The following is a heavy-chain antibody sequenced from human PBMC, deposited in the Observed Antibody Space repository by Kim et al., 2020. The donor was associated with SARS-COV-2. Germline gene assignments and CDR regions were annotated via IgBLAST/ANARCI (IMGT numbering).Heavy chain of an antibody. V-gene: IGHV3-48*02. D-gene: IGHD3-3*01. J-gene: IGHJ4*02. Sequence: GGSLRLSCAASGFTFSSYSMNWVRQAPGKGLEWVSYISSSISTIYYADSVKGRFTISRDNAKNSLYLQMNSLRDEDTAVYYCARDGLLDLFGVVHDYWGQGTLVTVSS. CDR1: GFTFSSYS. CDR2: ISSSISTI. CDR3: ARDGLLDLFGVVHDY.